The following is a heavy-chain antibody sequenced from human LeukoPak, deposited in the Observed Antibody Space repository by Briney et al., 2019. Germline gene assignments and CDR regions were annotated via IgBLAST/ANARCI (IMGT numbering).Heavy chain of an antibody. V-gene: IGHV3-11*01. Sequence: GGSLRLSCAASGFTFSTYYMYWIRQAPGKGLEWVSYISHTGSNIYYADSAKGRFTISRDNAKKSVYLQMNSLRVEDTAVYYCVRAVTLDYWGQGTLVTVSS. CDR3: VRAVTLDY. D-gene: IGHD4-17*01. J-gene: IGHJ4*02. CDR2: ISHTGSNI. CDR1: GFTFSTYY.